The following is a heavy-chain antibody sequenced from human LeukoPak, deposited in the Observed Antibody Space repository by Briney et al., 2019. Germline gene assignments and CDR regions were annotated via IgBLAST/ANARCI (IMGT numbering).Heavy chain of an antibody. CDR2: INTYGTSA. Sequence: GGSLRLSCAASGFTFSSYWMSWVRQVPGKGLAWVSHINTYGTSAIYADSVKGRFTISRDNAKNMLFLQMDSLRAEDTAVYYCARDNGYKFDYWGQGTLVTVSS. V-gene: IGHV3-74*01. D-gene: IGHD5-24*01. J-gene: IGHJ4*02. CDR3: ARDNGYKFDY. CDR1: GFTFSSYW.